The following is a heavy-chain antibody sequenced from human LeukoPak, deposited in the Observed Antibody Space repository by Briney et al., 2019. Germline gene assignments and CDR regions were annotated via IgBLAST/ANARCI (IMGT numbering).Heavy chain of an antibody. CDR1: GGSFSGYY. Sequence: SETLSLTCAVYGGSFSGYYWSWIRQPPGKGLEWIGEIYHSGSTNYNPSLKSRVTISVDKSKNQFSLKLSSVAAADTAVYYCSRLPDPWGQGTLVTVSS. V-gene: IGHV4-34*01. J-gene: IGHJ5*02. CDR3: SRLPDP. CDR2: IYHSGST.